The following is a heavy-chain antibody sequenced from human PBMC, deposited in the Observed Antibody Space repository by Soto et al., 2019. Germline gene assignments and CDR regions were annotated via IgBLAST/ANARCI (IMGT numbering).Heavy chain of an antibody. J-gene: IGHJ6*02. CDR3: VRQGIGNLHGLVDV. CDR2: VYNTGGT. V-gene: IGHV4-59*08. Sequence: QVQLQQSGPGLVKPSETLSLTCTVSSGPSSSHNWGWIRQSPGRGLEWIGYVYNTGGTSYNPSPRSRVTIAADTSANHISLSLSSVTGADTAIYYCVRQGIGNLHGLVDVWGQGTTVSVSS. CDR1: SGPSSSHN. D-gene: IGHD1-1*01.